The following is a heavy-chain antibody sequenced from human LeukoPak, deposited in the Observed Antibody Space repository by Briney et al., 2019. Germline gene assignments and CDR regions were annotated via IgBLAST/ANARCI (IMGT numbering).Heavy chain of an antibody. CDR2: IYSGGTT. Sequence: GGSLRLSCAASEFSVSSNYMTWVRQAPGKGLECVSIIYSGGTTYYADSVKGRFTISRDNSKNTLYLQMDRLRVEDTAVYYCARRSDSLMLRGGDCWGQGTLVTVSS. J-gene: IGHJ4*02. V-gene: IGHV3-66*01. CDR3: ARRSDSLMLRGGDC. D-gene: IGHD3-10*01. CDR1: EFSVSSNY.